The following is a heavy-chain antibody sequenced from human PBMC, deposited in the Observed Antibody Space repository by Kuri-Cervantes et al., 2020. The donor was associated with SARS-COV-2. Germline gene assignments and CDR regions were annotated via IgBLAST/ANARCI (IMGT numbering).Heavy chain of an antibody. D-gene: IGHD3-3*01. CDR2: ISGSGGST. V-gene: IGHV3-23*01. J-gene: IGHJ6*03. CDR1: GFTFSSYA. Sequence: GGSLRLSCAASGFTFSSYAMSWVRQAPGKGLEWVSAISGSGGSTYYADSVKGRFTISRDNSKNTLYPQMNSLRAEDTAVYYCATFYDFWSGPFTYYYYYMDVWGKGTTVTVSS. CDR3: ATFYDFWSGPFTYYYYYMDV.